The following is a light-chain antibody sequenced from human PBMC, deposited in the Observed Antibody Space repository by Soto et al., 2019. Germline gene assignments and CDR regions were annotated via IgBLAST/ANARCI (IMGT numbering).Light chain of an antibody. CDR3: LQHNGYPPT. V-gene: IGKV3-20*01. CDR2: GAS. J-gene: IGKJ1*01. Sequence: EIVLTQSPGTLSLSPGERATLSCRASQSVSSSYLAWYQQKPGQAPRLLIYGASSRATGIPDRFSGSGSGTDFTLTISRLEPEDFATYYCLQHNGYPPTFGQGTKVEI. CDR1: QSVSSSY.